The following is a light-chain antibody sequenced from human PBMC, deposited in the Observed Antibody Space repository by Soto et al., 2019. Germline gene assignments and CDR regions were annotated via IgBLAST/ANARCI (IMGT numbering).Light chain of an antibody. Sequence: QSALTQPASVSGSPGQSITISCTGTSSDVGGYNFVSWYQQHPGKAPRLMIFDVDNRPSGVSTRFSGSKSGNTASLTISGLQAEDEADYYCCSYSGSSTIVVFGGGTKLRP. CDR2: DVD. CDR3: CSYSGSSTIVV. CDR1: SSDVGGYNF. V-gene: IGLV2-14*03. J-gene: IGLJ2*01.